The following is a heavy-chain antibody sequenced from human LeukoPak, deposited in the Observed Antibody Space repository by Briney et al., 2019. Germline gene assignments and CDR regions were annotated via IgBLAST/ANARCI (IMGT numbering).Heavy chain of an antibody. CDR3: ARGQYCSTTTCYSARRYFDF. D-gene: IGHD2-2*01. CDR2: INDSGST. CDR1: GGAFSNYF. V-gene: IGHV4-34*01. J-gene: IGHJ4*02. Sequence: PSETLSLTCAVSGGAFSNYFWTWTRQPPGKGLEWIAEINDSGSTNSNSSLRSRVAISLDTSKNQFSLRLTSVTAADTAVYYCARGQYCSTTTCYSARRYFDFWGQGTLVTVSS.